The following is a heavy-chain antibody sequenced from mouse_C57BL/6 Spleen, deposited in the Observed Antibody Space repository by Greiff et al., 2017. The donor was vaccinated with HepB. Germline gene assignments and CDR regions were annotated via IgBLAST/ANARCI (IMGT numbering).Heavy chain of an antibody. CDR2: IDPSDSYT. D-gene: IGHD2-3*01. Sequence: QVQLQQPGAELVMPGASVKLSCKASGYTFTSYWMHWVKQRPGQGLEWIGEIDPSDSYTNYNQKFKGKSTLTVDKSSSTAYMQLSSLTSEDSAVYYCARNDVGPFAYWGQGTLVTVSA. CDR1: GYTFTSYW. CDR3: ARNDVGPFAY. J-gene: IGHJ3*01. V-gene: IGHV1-69*01.